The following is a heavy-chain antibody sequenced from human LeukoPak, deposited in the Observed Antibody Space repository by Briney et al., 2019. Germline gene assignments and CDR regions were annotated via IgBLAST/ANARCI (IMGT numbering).Heavy chain of an antibody. J-gene: IGHJ4*02. CDR3: ARTPGGFYFDY. Sequence: GASVKVSCKASGYTFTSYGISWVRQAPGQGLEWMGWISAYNGNTNYAQKLQGRVTMTTDTSTSTAYMELSSLSSEDTAVYYCARTPGGFYFDYWGQGTLVTVSS. D-gene: IGHD4-23*01. CDR2: ISAYNGNT. V-gene: IGHV1-18*01. CDR1: GYTFTSYG.